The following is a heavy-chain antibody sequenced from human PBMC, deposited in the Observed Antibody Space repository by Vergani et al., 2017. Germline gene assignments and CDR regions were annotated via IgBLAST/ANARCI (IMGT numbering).Heavy chain of an antibody. D-gene: IGHD1-26*01. CDR1: GFTFSDYY. J-gene: IGHJ4*02. V-gene: IGHV3-11*06. CDR2: ISSSSSYT. CDR3: ARGGQYSGSYQNY. Sequence: QVQLVESGGGLVKPGGSLRLSCAASGFTFSDYYISWIRQAPGKGLEWVSYISSSSSYTNYADSVKGRFTISRDNAKNSLYLQMNRLRAEDTAVYYCARGGQYSGSYQNYWGQGTLVTVSS.